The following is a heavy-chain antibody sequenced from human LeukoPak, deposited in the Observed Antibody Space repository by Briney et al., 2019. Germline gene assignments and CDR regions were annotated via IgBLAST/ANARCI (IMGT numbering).Heavy chain of an antibody. V-gene: IGHV1-69*13. J-gene: IGHJ5*02. D-gene: IGHD2-2*02. CDR3: AGDVVPAAIRGNNWFDP. Sequence: SVKVSCKASGGTFSSYAISWVRQAPGQGLEWMGGIIPIFGTANYAQKFQGRVTITADESTSTAYMELSSLRSEDTAVYYCAGDVVPAAIRGNNWFDPWGQGTLVTVSS. CDR1: GGTFSSYA. CDR2: IIPIFGTA.